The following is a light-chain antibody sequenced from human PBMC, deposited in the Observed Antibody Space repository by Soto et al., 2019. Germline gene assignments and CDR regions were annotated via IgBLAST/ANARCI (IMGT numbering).Light chain of an antibody. CDR3: QQYYDTPLT. CDR2: WAS. CDR1: QSVLYSSNNYNY. V-gene: IGKV4-1*01. J-gene: IGKJ4*01. Sequence: DIVMTQSPDSLAISQGAPATINCTSSQSVLYSSNNYNYLAWYQQKPGQPPKLLITWASTREPGVSGRFSGSGFATDFTLTISSLRSEDVAVYYCQQYYDTPLTVGGGTKVDIK.